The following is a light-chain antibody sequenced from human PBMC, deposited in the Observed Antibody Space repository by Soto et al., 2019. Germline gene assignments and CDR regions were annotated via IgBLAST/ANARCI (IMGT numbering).Light chain of an antibody. J-gene: IGKJ1*01. V-gene: IGKV1-5*03. CDR2: KAS. CDR3: QQYNSYSPT. Sequence: DIQMTQSPSTLSASVGDRVTITCRASQSISTWLAWYQQEPGKAPKLLIHKASSLQSGVPSRFSGSGSGTDCTLTISSLHPDDLATYYCQQYNSYSPTFGQVTRVEIK. CDR1: QSISTW.